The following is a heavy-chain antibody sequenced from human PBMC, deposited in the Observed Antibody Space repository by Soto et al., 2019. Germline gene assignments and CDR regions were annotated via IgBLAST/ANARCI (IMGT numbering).Heavy chain of an antibody. CDR2: IIPIFGTA. D-gene: IGHD4-17*01. CDR1: GGTFSSYA. V-gene: IGHV1-69*13. J-gene: IGHJ5*02. Sequence: SVKGSCKASGGTFSSYAISWVRHAPGQGLEWMGGIIPIFGTANYAQKFQGRVTITADESTSTAYMELSSLRSEDTAVYYCARVSPTVVNNWFDPWGQGTLVTVSS. CDR3: ARVSPTVVNNWFDP.